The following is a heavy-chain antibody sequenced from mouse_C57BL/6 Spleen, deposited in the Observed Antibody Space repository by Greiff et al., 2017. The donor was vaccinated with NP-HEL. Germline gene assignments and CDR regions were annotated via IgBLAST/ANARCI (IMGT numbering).Heavy chain of an antibody. Sequence: QVQLKESGAELARPGASVKMSCKASGYTFTSYTMHWVKQRPGQGLEWIGYINPSSGYTKYNQKFKDKATLTADKSSSTAYMQLSSLTSEDSAVYYCARGRSNPYYYAMDYWGQGTSVTVSS. V-gene: IGHV1-4*01. CDR1: GYTFTSYT. CDR3: ARGRSNPYYYAMDY. J-gene: IGHJ4*01. CDR2: INPSSGYT. D-gene: IGHD2-5*01.